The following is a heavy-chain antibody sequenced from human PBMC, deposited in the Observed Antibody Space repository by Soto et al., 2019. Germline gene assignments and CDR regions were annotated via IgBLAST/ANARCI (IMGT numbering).Heavy chain of an antibody. Sequence: SETLSLTCTVSGGSMSRYYWNWFRRSPDKGLEWIGFVYSSGSISYNPSFKSRVTISLDTSKNLFSLQLNSLTAADTAMYYCARGSADVYNSITSFDFWGQGTLVTVSS. J-gene: IGHJ4*02. CDR1: GGSMSRYY. CDR3: ARGSADVYNSITSFDF. CDR2: VYSSGSI. D-gene: IGHD1-1*01. V-gene: IGHV4-59*01.